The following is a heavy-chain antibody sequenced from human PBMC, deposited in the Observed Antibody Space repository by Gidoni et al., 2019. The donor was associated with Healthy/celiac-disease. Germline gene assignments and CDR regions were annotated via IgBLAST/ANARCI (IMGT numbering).Heavy chain of an antibody. J-gene: IGHJ3*02. V-gene: IGHV3-21*01. Sequence: EVQLVESGGGLVKPGGYLRLSCAASGFNFSSYSMNWVRQAPGKGLEWVSSISSSSSYIYYADSVKGRFTISRDNAKNSLYLQMNSLRAEDTAVYYCARDRWFGEELDAFDIWGQGTMVTVSS. CDR2: ISSSSSYI. CDR1: GFNFSSYS. D-gene: IGHD3-10*01. CDR3: ARDRWFGEELDAFDI.